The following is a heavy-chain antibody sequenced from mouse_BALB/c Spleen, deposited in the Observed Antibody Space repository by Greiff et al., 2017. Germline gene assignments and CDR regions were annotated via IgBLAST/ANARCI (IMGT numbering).Heavy chain of an antibody. CDR1: VYAFTNYL. J-gene: IGHJ4*01. Sequence: LQESGAELVRPGTSVKVSCKASVYAFTNYLIEWVKQRPGQGLEWIGVINPGSGGTNYNEKFKGKATLTADKSSSTAYMQLSSLTSDDSAVYFCARDWGSSPMDYWGQATSVTVSS. CDR3: ARDWGSSPMDY. V-gene: IGHV1-54*01. CDR2: INPGSGGT. D-gene: IGHD1-1*01.